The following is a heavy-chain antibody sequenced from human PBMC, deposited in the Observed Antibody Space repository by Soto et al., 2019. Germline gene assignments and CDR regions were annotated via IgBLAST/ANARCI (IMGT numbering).Heavy chain of an antibody. CDR1: GFSLTKSGVG. J-gene: IGHJ5*01. CDR2: IYWDDDR. V-gene: IGHV2-5*02. D-gene: IGHD2-15*01. CDR3: AHRVTYSDSGGVGWFDS. Sequence: QITLKESGPTLVEPTQTLTLTCSFSGFSLTKSGVGVGWFRQAPGKALECLGIIYWDDDRRYNPSLKARLTITKDTSKNQVVFTMTSMEPVDTCTYYCAHRVTYSDSGGVGWFDSWGKGTPVTV.